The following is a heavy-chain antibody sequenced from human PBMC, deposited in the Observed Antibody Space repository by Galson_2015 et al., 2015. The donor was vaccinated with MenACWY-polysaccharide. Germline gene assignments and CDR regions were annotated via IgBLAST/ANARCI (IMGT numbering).Heavy chain of an antibody. V-gene: IGHV3-73*01. J-gene: IGHJ4*02. CDR2: IATKAGKYAA. CDR1: GFTFSDSP. CDR3: TSPQYYYDNSGRDS. Sequence: SLSLSCATSGFTFSDSPMFWIRQPPGKGLEWVGRIATKAGKYAAAYAASVEGRFSISRDDSRNTVYLQMTNLRHEDTAVYYCTSPQYYYDNSGRDSWGLGTLVTASS. D-gene: IGHD3-22*01.